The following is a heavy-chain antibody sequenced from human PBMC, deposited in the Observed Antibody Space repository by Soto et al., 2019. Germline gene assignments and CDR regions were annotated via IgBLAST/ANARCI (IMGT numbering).Heavy chain of an antibody. V-gene: IGHV3-7*01. Sequence: EVQLVESGGGLVQPGGSLKLSCAASGFTFSGYLMSWVRQAPGKGLEWVANMNQDGSEIYYVDSVRGRFTISRDNAENSLYLQMNSLRAEDTAVYYCARGRSLLWFGEPRGQGTLVTVSS. D-gene: IGHD3-10*01. CDR3: ARGRSLLWFGEP. CDR2: MNQDGSEI. J-gene: IGHJ4*02. CDR1: GFTFSGYL.